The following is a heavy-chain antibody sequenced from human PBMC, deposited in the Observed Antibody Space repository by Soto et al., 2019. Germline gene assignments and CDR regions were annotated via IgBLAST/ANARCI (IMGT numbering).Heavy chain of an antibody. Sequence: GGSLRLSCAASGFPFSSYEINWVRQAPGKRLEWVSYISTSGSTIYYADSVKGRFTISRDNAKNSLYLEMNSLRAEDTALYYCERDLRLYESTGYYNHYHYCMDVWGKGTMVTVSS. CDR2: ISTSGSTI. D-gene: IGHD3-22*01. V-gene: IGHV3-48*03. J-gene: IGHJ6*04. CDR1: GFPFSSYE. CDR3: ERDLRLYESTGYYNHYHYCMDV.